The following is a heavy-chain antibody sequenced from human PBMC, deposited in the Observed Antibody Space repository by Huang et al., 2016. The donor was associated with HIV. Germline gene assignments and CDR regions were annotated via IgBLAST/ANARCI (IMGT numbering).Heavy chain of an antibody. CDR3: THSAYGRDDYDSRMRFHN. V-gene: IGHV2-5*02. D-gene: IGHD3-16*01. CDR2: IYWDDDK. Sequence: QITLKESGPTLVKPTQTLTLTCTFSGFSLNTNGVGVGWIRQPPGKALEWLARIYWDDDKRYSPSRMNRLSIAKDTSKNQVVLRMTNMDAVDTATYFCTHSAYGRDDYDSRMRFHNWGQGTLVTVSS. CDR1: GFSLNTNGVG. J-gene: IGHJ4*02.